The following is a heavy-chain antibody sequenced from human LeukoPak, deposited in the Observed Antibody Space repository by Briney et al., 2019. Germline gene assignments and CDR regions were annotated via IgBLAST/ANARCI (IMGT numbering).Heavy chain of an antibody. D-gene: IGHD2-2*01. J-gene: IGHJ6*02. Sequence: GGSLRLSCAASGFTFSSYSMNWVRQAPGKGLEWVSSISSSSSYIYYADSVKGRLTISRDNAKNSLYLQMNSLRAEDTAVYYCARVSDIVVVPAAPGYYYGMDVWGQGTTVTVSS. CDR1: GFTFSSYS. V-gene: IGHV3-21*01. CDR2: ISSSSSYI. CDR3: ARVSDIVVVPAAPGYYYGMDV.